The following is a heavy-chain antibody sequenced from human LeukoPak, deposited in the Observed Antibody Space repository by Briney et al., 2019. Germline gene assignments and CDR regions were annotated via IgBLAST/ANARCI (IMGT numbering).Heavy chain of an antibody. D-gene: IGHD6-13*01. CDR3: ATYSSSWSGGDFDY. CDR2: IIPIFGTA. CDR1: GGTFGSYA. Sequence: ASVKVSCKASGGTFGSYAISWVRQAPGQGLEWMGGIIPIFGTANYAQKFQGRVTITADESTSTAYMELSSLRSEDTAVYYCATYSSSWSGGDFDYWGQGTLVTVSS. J-gene: IGHJ4*02. V-gene: IGHV1-69*13.